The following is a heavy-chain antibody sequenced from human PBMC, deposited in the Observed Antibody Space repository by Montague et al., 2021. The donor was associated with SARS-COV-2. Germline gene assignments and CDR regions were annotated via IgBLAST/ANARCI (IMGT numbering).Heavy chain of an antibody. Sequence: SETLSLTCSVSGGSISSSSNYWGWIRQPPGKGLEWIGNIYYSGSTHYKSTLKSRVTISVDTSKNQFSLKLSSVSAADTAVYYCARRGWFGELFWGQGTLVTVSS. J-gene: IGHJ4*02. CDR3: ARRGWFGELF. V-gene: IGHV4-39*01. D-gene: IGHD3-10*01. CDR1: GGSISSSSNY. CDR2: IYYSGST.